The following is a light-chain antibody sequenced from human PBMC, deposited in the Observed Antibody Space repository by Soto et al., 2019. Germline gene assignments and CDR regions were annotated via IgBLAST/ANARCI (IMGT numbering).Light chain of an antibody. CDR1: QSVDSRY. J-gene: IGKJ2*03. CDR3: QQYGSSPRYS. CDR2: AVS. V-gene: IGKV3-20*01. Sequence: PGERATLSCRASQSVDSRYLAWYQQTPGQAPRLVIHAVSRRATGIPDRFSGSGSGTDFTLTISRLEPEDFAEYYCQQYGSSPRYSFGQGTKLEIK.